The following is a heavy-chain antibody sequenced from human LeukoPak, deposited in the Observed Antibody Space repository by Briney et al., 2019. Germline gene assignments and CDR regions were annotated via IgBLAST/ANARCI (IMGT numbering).Heavy chain of an antibody. Sequence: SETLSLTCTVSGGSISSGDYYWSWIRQPAGEGLEWPGRILPSGSTNYNPSLKSRVTISIDTSKNQFSLNLSSVTAADTAVYYCARDGGTYYYDWFDPWGQGTLVTVSS. CDR1: GGSISSGDYY. J-gene: IGHJ5*02. D-gene: IGHD1-26*01. CDR3: ARDGGTYYYDWFDP. V-gene: IGHV4-61*02. CDR2: ILPSGST.